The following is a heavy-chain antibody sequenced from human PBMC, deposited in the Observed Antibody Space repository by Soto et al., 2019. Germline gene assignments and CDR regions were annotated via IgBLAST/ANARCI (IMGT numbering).Heavy chain of an antibody. J-gene: IGHJ5*02. V-gene: IGHV3-15*01. CDR1: GFTFSNAL. D-gene: IGHD3-9*01. Sequence: GGSLILSCASSGFTFSNALMIWVRPAPGKGLEWVGRIKSKTDGGTTDYAAPVKGRFTISRDDSKNTLYLQMNSLKTEDTAVYYCTKDRRTLSRYFDWFGLWGQGTLVTVSS. CDR2: IKSKTDGGTT. CDR3: TKDRRTLSRYFDWFGL.